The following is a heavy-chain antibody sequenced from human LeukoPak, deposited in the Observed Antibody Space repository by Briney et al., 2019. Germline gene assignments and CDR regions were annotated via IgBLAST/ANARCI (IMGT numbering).Heavy chain of an antibody. V-gene: IGHV3-23*01. J-gene: IGHJ4*02. CDR3: AEDLFRGVIRE. CDR1: GFTFSSYA. D-gene: IGHD3-10*01. CDR2: ISGSGGST. Sequence: GGSLRLSCAASGFTFSSYAMSWVRQAPGKGLEWVSAISGSGGSTYYADSVKGRFTISRDNSKNTLYLQMNSLRAEDTAVYYCAEDLFRGVIREWGQGTLVTVSS.